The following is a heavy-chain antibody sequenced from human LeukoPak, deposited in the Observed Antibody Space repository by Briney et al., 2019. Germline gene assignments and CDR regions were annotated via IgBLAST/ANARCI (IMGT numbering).Heavy chain of an antibody. CDR1: GYTFTNYY. J-gene: IGHJ4*02. Sequence: AASVKVSCKASGYTFTNYYVHWVRQAPGQGLEWMGIINPLGGSTTYAQNLQGRVTMTRDTSTSTVYMELSSLRSEDTAVYYCAREEHGGTFDYWGQGTPVTVSS. D-gene: IGHD3-16*01. CDR3: AREEHGGTFDY. V-gene: IGHV1-46*01. CDR2: INPLGGST.